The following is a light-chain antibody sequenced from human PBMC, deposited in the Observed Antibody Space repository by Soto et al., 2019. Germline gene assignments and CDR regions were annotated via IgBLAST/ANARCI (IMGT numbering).Light chain of an antibody. J-gene: IGLJ2*01. CDR2: DND. CDR1: SSNIGNNY. Sequence: QSVLSQPPSVSAAPGQKVTISCSGSSSNIGNNYVSWYQQLPGTAPKLLIYDNDKRPSGIPDRFSGSKSGTSATLGITGLQTGDEADYYCGTWDGSRNTQIFGGGTQLTVL. CDR3: GTWDGSRNTQI. V-gene: IGLV1-51*01.